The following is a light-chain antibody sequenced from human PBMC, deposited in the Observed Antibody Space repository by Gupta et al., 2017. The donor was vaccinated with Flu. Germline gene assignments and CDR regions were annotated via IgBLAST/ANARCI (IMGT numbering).Light chain of an antibody. CDR3: QQDRSSPIA. J-gene: IGKJ4*01. V-gene: IGKV3-20*01. Sequence: EIVLMQYIGTMSLSQGERATLSCRASQSVSSSYLAWYQQKPGQAPRLLIYGASSRATGIPDRFSGSGSGTEFTLTISRLEPEDFAVYYCQQDRSSPIAFGRGTKVEIK. CDR2: GAS. CDR1: QSVSSSY.